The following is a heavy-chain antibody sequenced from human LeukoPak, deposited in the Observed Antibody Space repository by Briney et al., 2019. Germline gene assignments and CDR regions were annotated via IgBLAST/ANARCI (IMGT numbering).Heavy chain of an antibody. D-gene: IGHD1-1*01. Sequence: SETLSLTCTVSGGSISSYYWSWIRQPPGKGLEWIGYIYYSGSTNYNPSLKSRVTISVDTSKNQFSLKLSSVTAADTAVYYCARLTNWNYFDYWGQGTLVTVSS. CDR1: GGSISSYY. J-gene: IGHJ4*02. V-gene: IGHV4-59*08. CDR2: IYYSGST. CDR3: ARLTNWNYFDY.